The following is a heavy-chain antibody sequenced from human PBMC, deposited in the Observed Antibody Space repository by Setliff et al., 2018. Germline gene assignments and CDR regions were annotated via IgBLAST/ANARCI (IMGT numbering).Heavy chain of an antibody. D-gene: IGHD2-2*01. Sequence: PSETLSLTCSVSGMSITSYYWSRIRQSPGRGLEWIGSIYHSGSSYYNPSLRSRVTISVDTSKNQFSLILRSVTAADTAVYYCARGRMRGSCSGPSCTYDPFDIWGQGTPVTVSS. J-gene: IGHJ3*02. V-gene: IGHV4-59*12. CDR1: GMSITSYY. CDR2: IYHSGSS. CDR3: ARGRMRGSCSGPSCTYDPFDI.